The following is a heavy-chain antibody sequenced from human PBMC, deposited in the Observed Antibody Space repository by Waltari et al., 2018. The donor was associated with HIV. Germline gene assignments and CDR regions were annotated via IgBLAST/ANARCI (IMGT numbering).Heavy chain of an antibody. CDR1: GGSISSSSYY. D-gene: IGHD2-8*01. CDR2: IYYSGST. CDR3: ARADIVLMVYAPHFDY. J-gene: IGHJ4*02. Sequence: QLQLQESGPGLVKPSETLSLTCTVSGGSISSSSYYWGWIRQPPGKGLEWIGSIYYSGSTYYNPSLKSRVTISVDTSKNQFSLKLSSVTAADTAVYYCARADIVLMVYAPHFDYWGQGTLVTV. V-gene: IGHV4-39*01.